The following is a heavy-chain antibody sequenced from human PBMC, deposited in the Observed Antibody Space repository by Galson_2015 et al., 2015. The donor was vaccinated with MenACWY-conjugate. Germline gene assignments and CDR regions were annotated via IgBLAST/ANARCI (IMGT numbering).Heavy chain of an antibody. V-gene: IGHV3-7*03. CDR1: GFTFSRHW. D-gene: IGHD2-2*01. CDR2: ISGDGSEK. J-gene: IGHJ4*02. CDR3: GRDGKPAAVDL. Sequence: SLRLSCAASGFTFSRHWMTWVRQAPGKGLEWVAKISGDGSEKYFVDSVKGRFTISRDNAKDSMYLQMSSLTVDDTAVYYCGRDGKPAAVDLWGQGILVTVSS.